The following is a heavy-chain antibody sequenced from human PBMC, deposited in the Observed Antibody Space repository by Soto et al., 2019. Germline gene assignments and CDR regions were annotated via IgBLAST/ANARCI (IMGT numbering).Heavy chain of an antibody. CDR3: ARHDDYGDIGPQYNCFDP. Sequence: SETLSLTCDVSGDTISTGGYTWAWIRQPPGKALEWIGHTYHSGNPYYNPSLKSRVTISVDTSKNQFSLKLSSVTDADTAVYYCARHDDYGDIGPQYNCFDPWGQGTLVTVSS. V-gene: IGHV4-30-2*01. CDR2: TYHSGNP. J-gene: IGHJ5*02. D-gene: IGHD4-17*01. CDR1: GDTISTGGYT.